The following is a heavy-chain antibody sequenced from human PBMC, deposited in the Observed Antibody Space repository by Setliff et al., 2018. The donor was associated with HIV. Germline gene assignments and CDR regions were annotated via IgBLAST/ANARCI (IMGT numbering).Heavy chain of an antibody. CDR1: GFTFGDFC. Sequence: GGSLRLSCETSGFTFGDFCMNWVRQAPGKGLEWISYISSKRTSIYDADSVKGRFTISRENDRNSLYLQMNGLRAEDTAVYYCARGPTTVTNYYYYYMDVWGKGTTVTVSS. J-gene: IGHJ6*03. D-gene: IGHD4-17*01. V-gene: IGHV3-48*01. CDR3: ARGPTTVTNYYYYYMDV. CDR2: ISSKRTSI.